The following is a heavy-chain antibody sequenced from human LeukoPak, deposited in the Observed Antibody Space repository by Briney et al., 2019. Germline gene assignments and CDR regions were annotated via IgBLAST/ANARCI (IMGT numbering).Heavy chain of an antibody. D-gene: IGHD5-24*01. CDR3: ARQGDGYNTYYYYYYMDV. CDR2: IYYSGST. V-gene: IGHV4-39*01. CDR1: GGSISSSSYY. J-gene: IGHJ6*03. Sequence: PSETLSLTCTVSGGSISSSSYYWGWIRQPPGKGLEWIGCIYYSGSTYYNPSLKSRVTISVDTSKNQFSLKLSSVTAADTAVYYCARQGDGYNTYYYYYYMDVWGKGTTVTVSS.